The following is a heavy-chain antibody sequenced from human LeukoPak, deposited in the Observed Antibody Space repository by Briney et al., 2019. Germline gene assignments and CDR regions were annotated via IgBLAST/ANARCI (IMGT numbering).Heavy chain of an antibody. V-gene: IGHV4-39*01. CDR3: ASQIRALDY. Sequence: PSETLSLTCTVSGGSISSSSYYWGWIRQPPGKGLEWIGSIYYSGSTHYNPSLKSRVTISVDTSKNQFSLKLSSVTAADTAVYYCASQIRALDYWGQGTLVTVSS. CDR1: GGSISSSSYY. CDR2: IYYSGST. J-gene: IGHJ4*02.